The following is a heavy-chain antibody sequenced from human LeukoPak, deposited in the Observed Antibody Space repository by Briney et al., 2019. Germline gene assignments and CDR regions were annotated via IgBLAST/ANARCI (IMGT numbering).Heavy chain of an antibody. V-gene: IGHV4-59*01. CDR3: ARGPVGGTTYNDGDAFDI. J-gene: IGHJ3*02. D-gene: IGHD1-7*01. CDR1: GGSISSYY. Sequence: SETLSLTCTVSGGSISSYYWSWIRQPPGKGLDWIGYIYYSGSTNYNPSLKSRVTISVDTSKNQFSLKLSSVAAADTAVYYCARGPVGGTTYNDGDAFDIWGQGTMVTVSS. CDR2: IYYSGST.